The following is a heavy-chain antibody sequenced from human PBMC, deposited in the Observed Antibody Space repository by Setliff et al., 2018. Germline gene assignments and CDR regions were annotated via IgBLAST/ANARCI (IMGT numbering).Heavy chain of an antibody. V-gene: IGHV1-69*05. CDR3: ATGYSSGWSGFDAFDI. J-gene: IGHJ3*02. CDR2: IIPIFGTA. Sequence: ASVKVSSKAPGGTFNTYVITWVRQAPSQGLEWMGMIIPIFGTANSAQKFQGRVTITTDESTSTAYMELSSLRSEDTAVYYCATGYSSGWSGFDAFDIWGQGTMVTVSS. D-gene: IGHD6-19*01. CDR1: GGTFNTYV.